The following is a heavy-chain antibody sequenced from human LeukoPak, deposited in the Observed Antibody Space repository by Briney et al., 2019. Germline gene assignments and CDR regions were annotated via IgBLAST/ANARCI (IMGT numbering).Heavy chain of an antibody. V-gene: IGHV3-21*01. CDR3: ARDGRTTVTTSRFYYYYGVDV. J-gene: IGHJ6*02. CDR2: ISSSSSYI. Sequence: GGSLRLSCAASGFTFSSYSMNWVRQAPGKGLEWVSSISSSSSYIYYADSVKGRFTISRDNAKNSLYLQMNSLRAEDTAVYYCARDGRTTVTTSRFYYYYGVDVWGQGTTVTVSS. D-gene: IGHD4-17*01. CDR1: GFTFSSYS.